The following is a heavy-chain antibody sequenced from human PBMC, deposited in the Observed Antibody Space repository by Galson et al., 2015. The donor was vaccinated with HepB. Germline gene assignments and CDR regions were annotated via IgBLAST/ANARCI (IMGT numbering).Heavy chain of an antibody. Sequence: SLRLSCAASGFTFSHYDMSWVRQTPGKGLEWVSVISGSGGSTYYADSVKGRFTISRDNSKNTLYLQMNSLRGDDTAIYYCAKDRERWLQFPFDYWGQGTLVTVSS. CDR2: ISGSGGST. D-gene: IGHD5-24*01. CDR1: GFTFSHYD. V-gene: IGHV3-23*01. J-gene: IGHJ4*02. CDR3: AKDRERWLQFPFDY.